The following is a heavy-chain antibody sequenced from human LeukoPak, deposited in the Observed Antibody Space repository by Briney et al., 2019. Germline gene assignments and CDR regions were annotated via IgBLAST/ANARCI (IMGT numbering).Heavy chain of an antibody. J-gene: IGHJ6*03. V-gene: IGHV4-39*01. D-gene: IGHD2-2*01. CDR2: IYYSGSI. CDR3: ASTPAASINYYYYYMDV. CDR1: GGSISSSSYY. Sequence: SETLSLTCTVSGGSISSSSYYWGWIRQPPGKGLEWIGSIYYSGSIYYNPSLKSRVTISVDTSKNQFSLKLSSVTAADTAVYYCASTPAASINYYYYYMDVWGKGTTVSVSS.